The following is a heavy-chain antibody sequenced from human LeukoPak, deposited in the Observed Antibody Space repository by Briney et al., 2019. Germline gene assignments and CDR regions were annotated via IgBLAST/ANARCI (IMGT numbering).Heavy chain of an antibody. D-gene: IGHD2-15*01. J-gene: IGHJ4*02. V-gene: IGHV3-48*01. CDR1: GFTFSRDS. CDR3: VRDNPRCCGVVPANIDDY. CDR2: ISHDSAII. Sequence: GGSLRLSCAASGFTFSRDSMNWVRQAPGKGLEWISYISHDSAIIYYADSVRGRLTISRDNAKNSLYLQMHSLRAEDTAVYYCVRDNPRCCGVVPANIDDYWGQGTLVTVSS.